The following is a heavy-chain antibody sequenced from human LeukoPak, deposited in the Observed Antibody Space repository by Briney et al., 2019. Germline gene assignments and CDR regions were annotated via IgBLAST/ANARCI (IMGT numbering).Heavy chain of an antibody. CDR3: ARGLGYCSSTSCYSYWFDP. D-gene: IGHD2-2*02. CDR1: GYTFTGYY. CDR2: INPNSGGT. V-gene: IGHV1-2*02. Sequence: ASVEVSCKASGYTFTGYYMHWVRQAPGQGLEWMGWINPNSGGTNYAQKFQGRVTMTRDTSISTAYMELSRLRSDDTAVYYCARGLGYCSSTSCYSYWFDPWGQGTPVTVSS. J-gene: IGHJ5*02.